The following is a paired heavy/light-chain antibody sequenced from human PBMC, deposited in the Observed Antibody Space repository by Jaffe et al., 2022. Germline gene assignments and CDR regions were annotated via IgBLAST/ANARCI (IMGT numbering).Light chain of an antibody. Sequence: EIVMTQSPATLSVSPGERATLSCRASQNVGSYLGWYQQKPGQTPRLLIYGASTRATGIAARFSGSGSGTEFTLTISSLQSEDFAVYYCQQYRDWPLTFGGGTKVEIK. J-gene: IGKJ4*01. CDR2: GAS. CDR3: QQYRDWPLT. V-gene: IGKV3-15*01. CDR1: QNVGSY.
Heavy chain of an antibody. CDR1: AYSIRSDYF. CDR3: ASQYCRGGCYQFDY. Sequence: QVQLQESGPGLVKPSETVSLTCAVSAYSIRSDYFWGWIRQPPGKGLEWIGTVSHSGTTFYNPSLRSRVTLSVDTSKNQFSLRLSSVTAADTAVYYCASQYCRGGCYQFDYWGQGALVTVSS. D-gene: IGHD2-21*01. V-gene: IGHV4-38-2*01. J-gene: IGHJ4*02. CDR2: VSHSGTT.